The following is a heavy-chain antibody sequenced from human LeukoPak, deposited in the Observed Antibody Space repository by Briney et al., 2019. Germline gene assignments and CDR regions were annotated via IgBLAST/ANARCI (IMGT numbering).Heavy chain of an antibody. CDR1: GGSISSSSYY. CDR3: AIRSYGDYRYYFDY. V-gene: IGHV4-39*07. D-gene: IGHD4-17*01. J-gene: IGHJ4*02. CDR2: IYYSGST. Sequence: PSETLSLTCTVSGGSISSSSYYWGWIRQPPGKGLEWIGSIYYSGSTYYNPSLKSRVTISVDKSKNQFSLKLSSVTAADTAVYYCAIRSYGDYRYYFDYWGQGTLVTVSS.